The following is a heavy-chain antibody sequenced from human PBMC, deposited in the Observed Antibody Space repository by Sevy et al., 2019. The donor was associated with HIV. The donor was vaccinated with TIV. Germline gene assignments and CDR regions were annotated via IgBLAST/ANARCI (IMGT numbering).Heavy chain of an antibody. CDR1: GFTFSSYW. CDR2: IKQDGSEK. V-gene: IGHV3-7*01. Sequence: GGSLRLSCAASGFTFSSYWMSWVRQAPGKGLEWVANIKQDGSEKYYVDSVKGRFTTPRANAKNSLYLQMKSLRAEATAVYYVARVGVLGYCSSTSCCPYARIGYGMDVWGQGTTVTVSS. J-gene: IGHJ6*02. CDR3: ARVGVLGYCSSTSCCPYARIGYGMDV. D-gene: IGHD2-2*01.